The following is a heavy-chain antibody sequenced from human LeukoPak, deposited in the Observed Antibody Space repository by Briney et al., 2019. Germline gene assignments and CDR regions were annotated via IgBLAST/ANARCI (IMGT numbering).Heavy chain of an antibody. CDR3: ARAVPEEVVTPWIAY. V-gene: IGHV3-11*04. J-gene: IGHJ4*02. Sequence: GGSLRLSCAASGFTFQDYGMTWVRQAPGKGLEWVSYISSSGSTIYYADSVKGRFTISRDNAKNSLYLQMNSLRAEDTAVYYCARAVPEEVVTPWIAYWGQGTLVTVSS. D-gene: IGHD4-23*01. CDR1: GFTFQDYG. CDR2: ISSSGSTI.